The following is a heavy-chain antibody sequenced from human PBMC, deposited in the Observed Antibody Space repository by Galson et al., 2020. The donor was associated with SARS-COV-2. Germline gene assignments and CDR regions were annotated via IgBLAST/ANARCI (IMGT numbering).Heavy chain of an antibody. CDR2: IWYDGSNK. D-gene: IGHD4-4*01. CDR1: GFTFSSYG. V-gene: IGHV3-33*06. CDR3: AKDPSNYDGQDY. J-gene: IGHJ4*02. Sequence: GGSLRLSCAASGFTFSSYGMHWVRQAPGKGLEWVAVIWYDGSNKYYADSVKGRFTISRDNSKNTLYLQMNSLRAEDTAVYYCAKDPSNYDGQDYWGQGTLVTVSS.